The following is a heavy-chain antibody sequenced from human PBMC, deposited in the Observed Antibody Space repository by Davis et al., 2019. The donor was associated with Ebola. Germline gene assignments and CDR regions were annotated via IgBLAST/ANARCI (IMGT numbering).Heavy chain of an antibody. V-gene: IGHV1-2*02. CDR2: INPISGDT. Sequence: ASVKVSCKASGYTFTSNHIHWVRQAPGQGLEWMGGINPISGDTNYAESFQGRVTMTRDTSISTVYMELSSLRSEDTAVYYCARGERASSSWLEYGMDVWGQGTTVTVSS. CDR1: GYTFTSNH. D-gene: IGHD6-13*01. J-gene: IGHJ6*02. CDR3: ARGERASSSWLEYGMDV.